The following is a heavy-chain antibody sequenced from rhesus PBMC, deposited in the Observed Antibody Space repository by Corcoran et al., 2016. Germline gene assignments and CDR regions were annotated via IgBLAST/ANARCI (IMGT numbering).Heavy chain of an antibody. Sequence: EVQLVESGGGLAKPGGSLRLSCAASGFTFSSYWMNWVRQARGKGLEWGSAINSGGGSRYDADSVKGRFTSSRDNSKNTLSLQMNSLRAEDTAVYYGARFSNYVDYWGQGVLVTVSS. D-gene: IGHD4-23*01. CDR3: ARFSNYVDY. J-gene: IGHJ4*01. V-gene: IGHV3S25*01. CDR2: INSGGGSR. CDR1: GFTFSSYW.